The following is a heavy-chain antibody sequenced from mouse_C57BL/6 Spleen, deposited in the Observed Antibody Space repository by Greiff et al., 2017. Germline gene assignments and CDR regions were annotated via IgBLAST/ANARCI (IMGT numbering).Heavy chain of an antibody. CDR3: ARRTTVVATDYYAMDY. CDR1: GYTFTSYW. D-gene: IGHD1-1*01. V-gene: IGHV1-61*01. J-gene: IGHJ4*01. CDR2: IYPSDSET. Sequence: QVQLQQPGAELVRPGSSVKLSCKASGYTFTSYWMDWVQQRPGQGLEWIGNIYPSDSETHYNQKFKDKATLTVDKSSSTAYMQLSSLTSEDSAVYYCARRTTVVATDYYAMDYWGQGTSVTVSS.